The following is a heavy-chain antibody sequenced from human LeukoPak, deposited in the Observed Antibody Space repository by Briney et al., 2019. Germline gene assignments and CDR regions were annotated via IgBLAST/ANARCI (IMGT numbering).Heavy chain of an antibody. Sequence: GGSLRLSCAASGFTFSRYWMSWVRQAPGKGLEWVANIKQDGSEKYYVDSVKGRFTISRDNAKNSLYLQMDSLRAEDTALYYCAKSDAGYYDSSGYFDYWGQGPLVTVSS. J-gene: IGHJ4*02. CDR3: AKSDAGYYDSSGYFDY. V-gene: IGHV3-7*03. CDR1: GFTFSRYW. D-gene: IGHD3-22*01. CDR2: IKQDGSEK.